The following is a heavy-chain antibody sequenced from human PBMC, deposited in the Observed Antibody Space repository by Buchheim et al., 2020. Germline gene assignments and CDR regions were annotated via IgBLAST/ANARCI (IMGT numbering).Heavy chain of an antibody. D-gene: IGHD3-3*01. CDR2: IYSGGST. CDR3: ATRITIFGVVIGDFDY. CDR1: GFTVSSNY. J-gene: IGHJ4*02. V-gene: IGHV3-66*02. Sequence: QLVESGGGLVQPGGSLRLSCAASGFTVSSNYMSWVRQAPGKGLEWASVIYSGGSTYYADSVKGRFTISRDNSKNTLYLQMNSLRAEDTAVYYCATRITIFGVVIGDFDYWGQGTL.